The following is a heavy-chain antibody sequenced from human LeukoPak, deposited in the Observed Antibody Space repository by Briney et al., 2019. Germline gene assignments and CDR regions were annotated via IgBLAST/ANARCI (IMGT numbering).Heavy chain of an antibody. J-gene: IGHJ6*04. Sequence: PSETLSLTCAAYGGSFSGYYWSWIRQPPGKGLEWIGEINHSGSTNYNPSLKSRVTISVDTSKNQFSLKLSSVTAADTAVYYCARLKPRMYYYYYGMDVWGKGTTVTVSS. CDR1: GGSFSGYY. CDR2: INHSGST. V-gene: IGHV4-34*01. CDR3: ARLKPRMYYYYYGMDV. D-gene: IGHD2-8*01.